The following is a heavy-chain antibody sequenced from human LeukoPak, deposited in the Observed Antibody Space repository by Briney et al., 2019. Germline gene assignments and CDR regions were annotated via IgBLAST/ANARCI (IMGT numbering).Heavy chain of an antibody. CDR1: GFTFSSYA. D-gene: IGHD3-9*01. Sequence: PGGSLRLSCAASGFTFSSYAMSWVRQAPGKGLVWVSAINGSGGSTYYADSVKGRFTISRDNSKNTLYLQMNSLRAEDTAVYYCARGYDRAGFYWGQGTLVTVSS. CDR2: INGSGGST. V-gene: IGHV3-23*01. CDR3: ARGYDRAGFY. J-gene: IGHJ4*02.